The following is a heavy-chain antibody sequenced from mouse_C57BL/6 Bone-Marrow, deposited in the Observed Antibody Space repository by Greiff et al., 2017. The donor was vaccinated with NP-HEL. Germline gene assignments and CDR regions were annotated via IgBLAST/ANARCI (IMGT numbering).Heavy chain of an antibody. CDR2: IYPGDGDT. CDR1: GYAFSSSW. J-gene: IGHJ2*01. CDR3: ARERIPRNYFDY. V-gene: IGHV1-82*01. Sequence: LVESGPELVKPGASVKISCKASGYAFSSSWMNWVKQRPGKGLEWIGRIYPGDGDTNYNGKFKGKATLTADKSSSTAYMQLSSLTSEDSAVYFCARERIPRNYFDYWGQGTTLTVSS.